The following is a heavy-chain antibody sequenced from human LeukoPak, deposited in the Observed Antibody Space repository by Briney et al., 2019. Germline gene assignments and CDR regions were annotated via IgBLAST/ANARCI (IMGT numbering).Heavy chain of an antibody. CDR3: ARLITFYYDSSGYADY. V-gene: IGHV4-59*01. CDR1: GGSISSYY. CDR2: IYYSGST. J-gene: IGHJ4*02. D-gene: IGHD3-22*01. Sequence: PSETLSLTCTVSGGSISSYYWSWIRQPPGKGLEWIGYIYYSGSTNYNPSLKSRVTISVDTPKNQFSLKLSSVTAADTAVCYCARLITFYYDSSGYADYWGQGTLVTVSS.